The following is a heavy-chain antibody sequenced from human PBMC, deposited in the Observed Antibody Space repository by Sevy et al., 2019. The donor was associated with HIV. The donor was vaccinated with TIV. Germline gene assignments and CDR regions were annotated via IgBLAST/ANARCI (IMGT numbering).Heavy chain of an antibody. CDR1: GYTFTSYG. D-gene: IGHD3-3*01. CDR3: SGVTRYDFWSGYYYYGMDV. J-gene: IGHJ6*02. Sequence: ASVKVSCKASGYTFTSYGISWVRQAPGQGLEWMGWISAYNGNTNYAQKLQGRVTMTTDTSTGTAYMGLRGLRSDDTAVYYCSGVTRYDFWSGYYYYGMDVWGQGTTVTVSS. CDR2: ISAYNGNT. V-gene: IGHV1-18*01.